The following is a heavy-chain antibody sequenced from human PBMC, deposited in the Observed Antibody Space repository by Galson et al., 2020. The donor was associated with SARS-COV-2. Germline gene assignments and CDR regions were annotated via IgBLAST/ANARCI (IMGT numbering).Heavy chain of an antibody. CDR2: IIPIFGTA. V-gene: IGHV1-69*13. D-gene: IGHD2-15*01. Sequence: SSVKVSCQASRGTFSSYAISWVRQATGQGGEWTGGIIPIFGTANYAQKFQGRVTITADESTSTAYMELSSLRSEDTAVYYCARGLCSGGSCYSGWYFDHWSRGTLVTGSS. CDR3: ARGLCSGGSCYSGWYFDH. CDR1: RGTFSSYA. J-gene: IGHJ2*01.